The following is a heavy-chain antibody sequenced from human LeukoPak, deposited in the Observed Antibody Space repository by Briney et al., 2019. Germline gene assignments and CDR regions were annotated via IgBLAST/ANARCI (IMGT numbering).Heavy chain of an antibody. CDR1: GFTFDDYA. Sequence: PGRSLRLSCAASGFTFDDYAMHWVRQAPGKGLEWVSGISWNSGSIGYADSVKGRFTISRDNAKNSLYLQMNSLRAEDTALYYCAKDRSYSSSVFDYWGQGTLVTVSS. J-gene: IGHJ4*02. D-gene: IGHD6-13*01. V-gene: IGHV3-9*01. CDR2: ISWNSGSI. CDR3: AKDRSYSSSVFDY.